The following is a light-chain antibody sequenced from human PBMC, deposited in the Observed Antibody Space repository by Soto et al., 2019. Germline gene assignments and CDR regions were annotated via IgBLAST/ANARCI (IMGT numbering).Light chain of an antibody. CDR1: SSDVGGYNY. J-gene: IGLJ2*01. Sequence: QSALTQPASVSGSPGQSITISCTGTSSDVGGYNYVSWYQHHPGKAPRLMIYEVNNRPSGVSNRFSASKSGNTASLTISGLQAEDEAAYSCSSYASSSSHVVFCGGTKLTVL. CDR3: SSYASSSSHVV. V-gene: IGLV2-14*01. CDR2: EVN.